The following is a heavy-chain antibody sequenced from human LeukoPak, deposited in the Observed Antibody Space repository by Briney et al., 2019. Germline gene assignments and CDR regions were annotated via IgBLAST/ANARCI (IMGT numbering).Heavy chain of an antibody. CDR3: ARLSMVRGDIRAY. J-gene: IGHJ4*02. V-gene: IGHV3-64*01. CDR1: GFTFSSYA. Sequence: GGSLRLSCAASGFTFSSYAMQWIRQAPGKGLEYVSAISSNWGSTYYANSVKGRFTISRDNSKNTLYLQMGSLRAEDMAVYYCARLSMVRGDIRAYWGQGTLVTVSS. D-gene: IGHD3-10*01. CDR2: ISSNWGST.